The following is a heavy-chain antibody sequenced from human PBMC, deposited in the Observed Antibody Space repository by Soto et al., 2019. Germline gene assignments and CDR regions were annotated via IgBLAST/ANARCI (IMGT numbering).Heavy chain of an antibody. J-gene: IGHJ4*02. V-gene: IGHV1-3*01. CDR1: GYTFTSYD. CDR3: TIFICWYYFHY. D-gene: IGHD6-13*01. Sequence: QVQLVQSGAEVKKPGASVKVSCKASGYTFTSYDMHWVRQAPGQRLEWMGWINAGNGNTKYSQKFQGRVTITRYTSGSTAYVALSNLRSKDTAVYYCTIFICWYYFHYLAQGTLVTVSS. CDR2: INAGNGNT.